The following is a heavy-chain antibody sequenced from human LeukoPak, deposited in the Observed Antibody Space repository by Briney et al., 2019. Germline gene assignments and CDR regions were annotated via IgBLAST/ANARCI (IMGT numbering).Heavy chain of an antibody. CDR3: ARVRSSDAFNI. CDR1: GYTFTSYD. Sequence: ASVKLSCKASGYTFTSYDINSVRQSTGQGLECRGGMNPNSGNTGYAQKFQGRVTMTRNTSISTAYMELSSLRSEDTAVYYCARVRSSDAFNIWGQGTMVTVSS. D-gene: IGHD6-13*01. J-gene: IGHJ3*02. CDR2: MNPNSGNT. V-gene: IGHV1-8*01.